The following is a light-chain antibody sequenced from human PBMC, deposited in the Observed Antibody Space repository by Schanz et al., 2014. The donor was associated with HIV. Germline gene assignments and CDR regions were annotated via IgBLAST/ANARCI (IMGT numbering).Light chain of an antibody. V-gene: IGLV4-69*01. CDR3: QTWGTGIWL. CDR2: LSSDGSH. CDR1: SGHSSYA. Sequence: QLVLTQSPSASASLGASVKLTCTLSSGHSSYAIAWHQQQPETGPRYLMKLSSDGSHYKGDGIPDRFSGSSSGAERYLTISSLQSEDEADYYCQTWGTGIWLFAGGTKLTVL. J-gene: IGLJ2*01.